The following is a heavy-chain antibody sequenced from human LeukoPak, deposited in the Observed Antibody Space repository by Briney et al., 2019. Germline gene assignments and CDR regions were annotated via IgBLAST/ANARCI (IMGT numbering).Heavy chain of an antibody. CDR2: IWYDGSNK. J-gene: IGHJ4*02. D-gene: IGHD3-22*01. V-gene: IGHV3-33*03. CDR1: GFTFSSYG. CDR3: AKELVYYYDSSGFDY. Sequence: GRSLRLSCAASGFTFSSYGMHWVRQAPGKGLEWVAVIWYDGSNKYYADSVKGRLTISRDNSKNTLYLQMNSLRAEDTAVYYCAKELVYYYDSSGFDYWGQGTLVTVSS.